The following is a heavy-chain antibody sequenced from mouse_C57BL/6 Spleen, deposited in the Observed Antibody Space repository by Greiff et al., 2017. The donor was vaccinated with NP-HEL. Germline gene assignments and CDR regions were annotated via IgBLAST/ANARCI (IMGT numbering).Heavy chain of an antibody. CDR1: GYTFTSYW. CDR3: ARRPPIYYGNYYFDY. CDR2: IDPSDSYT. V-gene: IGHV1-69*01. D-gene: IGHD2-1*01. J-gene: IGHJ2*01. Sequence: QVQLQQPGAELVMPGASVKLSCKASGYTFTSYWMHWVKQRPGQGLEWIGEIDPSDSYTNYNQKFKGKSTLTVDKSSSTAYMQLSSLTSEDSAVYYCARRPPIYYGNYYFDYWGQGTTLTVSS.